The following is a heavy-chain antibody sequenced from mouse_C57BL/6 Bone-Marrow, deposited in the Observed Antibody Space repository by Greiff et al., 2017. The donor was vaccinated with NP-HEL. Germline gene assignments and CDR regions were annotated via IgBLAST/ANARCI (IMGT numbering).Heavy chain of an antibody. D-gene: IGHD2-1*01. V-gene: IGHV14-2*01. CDR2: IDPEDGET. CDR1: GFNIKDYY. CDR3: ALSIYYDNCGFAY. J-gene: IGHJ3*01. Sequence: EVKLQESGAELVKPGASVKLSCTASGFNIKDYYMHWVKQRTEQGLEWIGRIDPEDGETKYDPKFQGKATITADTSSNTAYLQLSSLTSEDTAVYYCALSIYYDNCGFAYWGQGTLVTVSA.